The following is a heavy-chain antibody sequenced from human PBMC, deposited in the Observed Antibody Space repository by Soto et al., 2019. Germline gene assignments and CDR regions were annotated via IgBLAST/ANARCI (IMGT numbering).Heavy chain of an antibody. J-gene: IGHJ6*02. CDR3: AREVFGYSYGNQHYYYYGMDV. CDR1: GFTVSSNY. D-gene: IGHD5-18*01. Sequence: GGSLRLSCAASGFTVSSNYMSWVRQAPGKGLEWVSVIYSGGSTYYADSVKGRFTISRDNSKNTLYLQMNSLRAEDTAVYYCAREVFGYSYGNQHYYYYGMDVWGQGTTVTVSS. V-gene: IGHV3-53*01. CDR2: IYSGGST.